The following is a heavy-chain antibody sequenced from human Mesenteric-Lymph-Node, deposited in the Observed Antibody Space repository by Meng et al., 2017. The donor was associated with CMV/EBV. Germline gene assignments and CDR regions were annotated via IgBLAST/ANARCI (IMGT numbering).Heavy chain of an antibody. CDR2: INSKNGDT. Sequence: ASVKVSCKASGYTFTSYGISWVRQAPGQGLEWMGWINSKNGDTNYAQKFQGRVTVTRDTSTSTAYMELNRLRSDDTAVYYCARDPYSDSWYGNYYGMDVWGQGTTVTVSS. CDR3: ARDPYSDSWYGNYYGMDV. CDR1: GYTFTSYG. V-gene: IGHV1-18*01. D-gene: IGHD6-13*01. J-gene: IGHJ6*02.